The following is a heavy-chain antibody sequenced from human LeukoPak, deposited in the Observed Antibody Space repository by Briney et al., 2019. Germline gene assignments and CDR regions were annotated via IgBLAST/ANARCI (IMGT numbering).Heavy chain of an antibody. CDR3: ARDSRITIFGVADDAFDI. V-gene: IGHV1-2*02. D-gene: IGHD3-3*01. CDR2: INPNSGGT. Sequence: ASVKVSCKASGYTFIGYYMHWVRQAPGQGLEWMGWINPNSGGTNYAQKFQGRVTMTRDTSISTAYMELSRLRSDDTAVYYCARDSRITIFGVADDAFDIWGQGTMVTVSS. CDR1: GYTFIGYY. J-gene: IGHJ3*02.